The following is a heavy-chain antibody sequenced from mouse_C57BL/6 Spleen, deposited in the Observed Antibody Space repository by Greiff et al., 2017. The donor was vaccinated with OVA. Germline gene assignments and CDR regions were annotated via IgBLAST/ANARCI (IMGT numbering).Heavy chain of an antibody. Sequence: VQLQQPGAELVRPGSSVKLSCKASGYTFTSYWMDWVKQRPGQGLEWIGNIYPSDSETHYNQKFKDKATLTVDKSSSTAYMQLSSLTSEDSAVYYCARSCYYGSSWYFDVWGTGTTVTVSS. J-gene: IGHJ1*03. V-gene: IGHV1-61*01. CDR2: IYPSDSET. D-gene: IGHD1-1*01. CDR3: ARSCYYGSSWYFDV. CDR1: GYTFTSYW.